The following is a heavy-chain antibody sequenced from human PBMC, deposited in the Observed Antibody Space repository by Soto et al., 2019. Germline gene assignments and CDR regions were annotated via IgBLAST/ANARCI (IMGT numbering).Heavy chain of an antibody. V-gene: IGHV4-34*01. D-gene: IGHD1-7*01. CDR3: ARGTTHYYYGMDV. Sequence: QVQLQQWGAGLLKPSEILSLTCAVYGGSFSGYYWSWIRQPPGKGLEWIGEINHSGSTNYNPSLKSRVTISVDTSKNQFSLKLSSVTAADTAVYYCARGTTHYYYGMDVWGQGTTVTVSS. CDR1: GGSFSGYY. CDR2: INHSGST. J-gene: IGHJ6*02.